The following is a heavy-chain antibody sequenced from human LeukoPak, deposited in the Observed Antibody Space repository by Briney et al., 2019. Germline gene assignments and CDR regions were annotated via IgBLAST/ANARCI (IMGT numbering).Heavy chain of an antibody. Sequence: PGGSLRLSCAASGFTFSSYWMSWVRQAPGKGLEWVANIKQDGSEKYYVDSVKGRFTISRDNSKNTLYLQINSLRAEDTAVYYCAKDPSVYHGDYIIRWGQGTLVTVSS. CDR3: AKDPSVYHGDYIIR. J-gene: IGHJ4*02. CDR1: GFTFSSYW. D-gene: IGHD4-17*01. V-gene: IGHV3-7*03. CDR2: IKQDGSEK.